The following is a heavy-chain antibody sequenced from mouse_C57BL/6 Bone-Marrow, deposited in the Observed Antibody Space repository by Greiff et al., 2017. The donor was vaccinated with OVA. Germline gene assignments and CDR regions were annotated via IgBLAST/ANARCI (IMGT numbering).Heavy chain of an antibody. V-gene: IGHV14-2*01. D-gene: IGHD2-4*01. CDR2: IDPEDGDT. CDR1: GFTFNDYY. CDR3: ARSGLRPHYWYFDV. J-gene: IGHJ1*03. Sequence: VQLQQSGAGLVKPGASVKLSCTASGFTFNDYYMHWVRQSPEQGLEWIASIDPEDGDTTYASKFPGKATITADTSSNKAYLQLSSLMSEDNAVYYCARSGLRPHYWYFDVWGTGTTVTVSS.